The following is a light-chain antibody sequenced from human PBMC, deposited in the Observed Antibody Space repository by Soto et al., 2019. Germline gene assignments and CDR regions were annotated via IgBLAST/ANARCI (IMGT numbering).Light chain of an antibody. J-gene: IGKJ1*01. CDR1: QSVYNY. CDR2: DAS. V-gene: IGKV3-11*01. CDR3: QQRNNWPWT. Sequence: EIVLTQSPATLSLSPGERATLSCRSSQSVYNYLAWYQLKPGQAPRLLIYDASNRAAGIPARFGASGSATDFTLTISSLEPEDFAYYYCQQRNNWPWTFGQGTTVEIK.